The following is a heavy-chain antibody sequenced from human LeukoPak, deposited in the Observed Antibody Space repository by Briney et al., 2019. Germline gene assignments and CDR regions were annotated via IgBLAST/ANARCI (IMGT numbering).Heavy chain of an antibody. CDR3: ARSPRFAVVVPAAKVNWFDP. V-gene: IGHV4-34*01. Sequence: PSETLSLTCAVYGGSFSGYYWGWIRQPPGKGLEWIGEINHSGSTNYNPSLKSRVTISVDTSKNQFSLKLSSVTAADTAVYYCARSPRFAVVVPAAKVNWFDPWGQGTLVTVSS. CDR1: GGSFSGYY. D-gene: IGHD2-2*01. J-gene: IGHJ5*02. CDR2: INHSGST.